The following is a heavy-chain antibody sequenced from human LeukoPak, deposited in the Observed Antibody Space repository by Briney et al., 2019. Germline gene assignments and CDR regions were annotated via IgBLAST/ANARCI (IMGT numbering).Heavy chain of an antibody. J-gene: IGHJ4*02. CDR2: IDPSDSYT. CDR3: ARHYRAAGDFDY. D-gene: IGHD6-13*01. Sequence: GESLRISCKGSGYSFTSHWISWVRQMPGKGLEWMGRIDPSDSYTNYSPSFEGHVTISADKSISTAYLQWSSLKASDIATYYCARHYRAAGDFDYWGQGTLVTVSS. CDR1: GYSFTSHW. V-gene: IGHV5-10-1*01.